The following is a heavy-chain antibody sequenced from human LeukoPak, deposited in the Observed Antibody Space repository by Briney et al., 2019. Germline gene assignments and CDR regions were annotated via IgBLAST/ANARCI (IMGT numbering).Heavy chain of an antibody. CDR2: ISTVSTYP. Sequence: GGSLRLSCAASGFTFTDYSMTWVRQAPGKGLEWVSSISTVSTYPFYSDSAKGRFTITRDNAKNTLYLQMSSLSAEDTGVYYCARDGSGFYLYYYMDVWGRGTTVTVSS. J-gene: IGHJ6*03. D-gene: IGHD6-25*01. CDR1: GFTFTDYS. V-gene: IGHV3-21*01. CDR3: ARDGSGFYLYYYMDV.